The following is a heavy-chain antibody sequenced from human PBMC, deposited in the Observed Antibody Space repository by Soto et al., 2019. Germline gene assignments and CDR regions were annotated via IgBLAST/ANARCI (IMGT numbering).Heavy chain of an antibody. V-gene: IGHV4-59*12. D-gene: IGHD2-15*01. CDR3: ARGPYCSGGSCYSKWFDP. J-gene: IGHJ5*02. CDR2: IYYSGST. CDR1: GGSISSYY. Sequence: SETLSLTCTVSGGSISSYYWSWIRQPPGKGLEWIGYIYYSGSTNYNPSLKSRVTISVDTSKNQFSLKLISVTAADTAVYYCARGPYCSGGSCYSKWFDPWGQGTLVTVSS.